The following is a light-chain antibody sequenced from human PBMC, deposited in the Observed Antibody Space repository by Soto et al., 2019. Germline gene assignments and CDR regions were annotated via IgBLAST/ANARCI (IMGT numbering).Light chain of an antibody. V-gene: IGKV3-15*01. CDR2: GAS. J-gene: IGKJ1*01. CDR1: QSVSSN. Sequence: EIVMTQSPATLSVSPGERATLSCRASQSVSSNIAWYQQKPGQAPRLLIYGASTRATGIPARFSGSGSGTEFTLTISSLQSEDFAVYYCQQYNNWLTFGQGTKV. CDR3: QQYNNWLT.